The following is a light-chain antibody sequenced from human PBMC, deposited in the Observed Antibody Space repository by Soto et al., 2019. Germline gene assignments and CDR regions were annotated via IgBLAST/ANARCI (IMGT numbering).Light chain of an antibody. V-gene: IGKV1-5*03. CDR2: KAS. J-gene: IGKJ1*01. CDR3: QQYLNRWT. CDR1: QSISTW. Sequence: DIPMTQSPSTLSASVGDRVTITCRASQSISTWLAWYQQKPGKAPKLLIYKASSLEGGVPSRFSGSGSGTEFTITISSLQPDDFATYYCQQYLNRWTFGQGTKVQIK.